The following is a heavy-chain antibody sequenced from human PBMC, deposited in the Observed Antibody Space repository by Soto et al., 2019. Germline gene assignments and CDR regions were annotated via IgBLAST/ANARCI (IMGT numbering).Heavy chain of an antibody. D-gene: IGHD3-10*01. V-gene: IGHV1-18*01. J-gene: IGHJ5*02. CDR1: GYTFTSYG. CDR2: VSTFNGNT. CDR3: ARRKIIRARGEAQINWVDP. Sequence: QVQLVQSGAEVKMPGASVKVSCKASGYTFTSYGISWVRQAPGEGLEWMGWVSTFNGNTNYAQEFKGRVTMTKDTPTRTAYMELRSLRSDDTAVYYCARRKIIRARGEAQINWVDPWGQGTLVTVSS.